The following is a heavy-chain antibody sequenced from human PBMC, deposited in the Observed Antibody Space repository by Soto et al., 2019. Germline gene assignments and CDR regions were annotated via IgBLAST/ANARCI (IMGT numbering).Heavy chain of an antibody. J-gene: IGHJ4*02. CDR2: ISGSGTNI. V-gene: IGHV3-23*01. CDR1: GFTFSSYA. CDR3: AKDGFGGASDY. Sequence: EVQLLESGGGFAQPGGSLRLSCAASGFTFSSYAMHWVRQAPGRGLEWVSTISGSGTNIYYADSVQGRFTISRDNSQNTLFLQMTSLRVDDAATYYCAKDGFGGASDYWGQGTNVTVSS. D-gene: IGHD3-3*01.